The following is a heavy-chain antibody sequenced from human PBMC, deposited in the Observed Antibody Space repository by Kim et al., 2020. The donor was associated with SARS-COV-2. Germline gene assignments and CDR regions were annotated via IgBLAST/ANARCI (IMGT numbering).Heavy chain of an antibody. CDR2: IHHSGST. D-gene: IGHD6-19*01. CDR3: ARVAAVAGTDRFDP. Sequence: SETLSLTCAVYGGSFSGYYWSWIRQPPGKGLEWIGEIHHSGSTNSNPSLKSRVTISVDTSKNQFSLTLSSVTAAATAVYYCARVAAVAGTDRFDPWGQGTLVTVSA. CDR1: GGSFSGYY. V-gene: IGHV4-34*01. J-gene: IGHJ5*02.